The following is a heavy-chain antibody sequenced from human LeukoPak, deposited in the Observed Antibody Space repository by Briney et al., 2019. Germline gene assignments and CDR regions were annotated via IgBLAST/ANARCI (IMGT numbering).Heavy chain of an antibody. Sequence: GGSLRLSCAASGFPVTDNYMSWVRQAPGKGLEWVSIIYSGGNTYYSDSVKGRFTLSRDHSKNTLSLQMNSLRAEDTAVYYCVSHSNSLTSYSFDYWGQGTLVTVSS. CDR2: IYSGGNT. V-gene: IGHV3-53*01. D-gene: IGHD3-9*01. J-gene: IGHJ4*02. CDR3: VSHSNSLTSYSFDY. CDR1: GFPVTDNY.